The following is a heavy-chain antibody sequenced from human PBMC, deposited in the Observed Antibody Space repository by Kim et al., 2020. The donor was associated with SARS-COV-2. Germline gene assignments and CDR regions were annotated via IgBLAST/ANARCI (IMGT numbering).Heavy chain of an antibody. D-gene: IGHD5-12*01. CDR2: INSDGSST. J-gene: IGHJ4*02. CDR1: GFTFSSYW. Sequence: GGSLRLSCAASGFTFSSYWMHWVRQAPGKGLVWVSRINSDGSSTSYADSVKGRFTISRDNAKNTLYLQMNSLRAEDTAVYYCARAGRVGYSGYDYFDYWGQGTLVTVSS. V-gene: IGHV3-74*01. CDR3: ARAGRVGYSGYDYFDY.